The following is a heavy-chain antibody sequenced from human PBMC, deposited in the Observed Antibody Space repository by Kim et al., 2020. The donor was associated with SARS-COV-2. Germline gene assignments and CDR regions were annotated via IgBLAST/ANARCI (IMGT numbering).Heavy chain of an antibody. Sequence: SETLSLTCTVSGGSISSSSYYWGWIRQPPGKGLEWIGSIYYSGSTYYNPSLKSRVTISVDTSKNQFSLKLSSVTAADTAVYYCASEFTISRSPLDYWGQGTLVTVSS. J-gene: IGHJ4*02. CDR3: ASEFTISRSPLDY. CDR2: IYYSGST. D-gene: IGHD3-9*01. V-gene: IGHV4-39*01. CDR1: GGSISSSSYY.